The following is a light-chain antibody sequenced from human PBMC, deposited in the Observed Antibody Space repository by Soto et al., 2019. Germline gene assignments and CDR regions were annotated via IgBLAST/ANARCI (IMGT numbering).Light chain of an antibody. CDR1: QSISDT. Sequence: ETVMTQSPATLSVSPGGRATLSCRASQSISDTLAWYQQKPGQAPRLLIHGASTRATGFPARFSGSGSGTDFTLTISSLQSEDFAGYYCQQYNNWPWTLGQGTKVDIK. J-gene: IGKJ1*01. V-gene: IGKV3-15*01. CDR2: GAS. CDR3: QQYNNWPWT.